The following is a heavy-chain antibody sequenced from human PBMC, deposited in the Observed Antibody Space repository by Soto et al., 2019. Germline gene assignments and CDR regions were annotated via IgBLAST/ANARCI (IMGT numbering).Heavy chain of an antibody. J-gene: IGHJ5*02. CDR3: TTDPPSGWQWLVDNWFDP. D-gene: IGHD6-19*01. V-gene: IGHV3-49*03. CDR2: IRSKAYGGTT. Sequence: PGGSLRLSCTASGFTFGDYAMSWFRQAPGKGLEWVGFIRSKAYGGTTEYAASVKGRFTISRDDSKSIAYLQMNSLKTEDTAVYYCTTDPPSGWQWLVDNWFDPWGQGTLVTVSS. CDR1: GFTFGDYA.